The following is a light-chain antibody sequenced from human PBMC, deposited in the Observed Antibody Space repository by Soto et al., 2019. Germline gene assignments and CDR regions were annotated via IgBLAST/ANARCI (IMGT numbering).Light chain of an antibody. CDR1: SSDVGGYDY. Sequence: QSVLTQPASVSGSPGQSITMSCTGTSSDVGGYDYVSWYQHHPGKVPKLIIYEVSKRPSGVSHRFSGSKSGNTASLTISGLQAEDEADYYCSSYTSSSALVFGGGTKVTVL. J-gene: IGLJ2*01. CDR2: EVS. V-gene: IGLV2-14*01. CDR3: SSYTSSSALV.